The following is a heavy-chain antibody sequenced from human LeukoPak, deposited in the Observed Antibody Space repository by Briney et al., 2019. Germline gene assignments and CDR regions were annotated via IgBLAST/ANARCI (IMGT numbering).Heavy chain of an antibody. CDR1: GGSINNYY. CDR3: ARARPRSGYCSSTSCSEMRINWFDP. Sequence: SETLSLTCSVSGGSINNYYWSWFRQPPGKGLEWIAYIYYSGSTNYNPSLKSRVTISVDTSKNQFSLKLSSVTAADTAVYYCARARPRSGYCSSTSCSEMRINWFDPWGQGTLVTVSS. V-gene: IGHV4-59*12. J-gene: IGHJ5*02. CDR2: IYYSGST. D-gene: IGHD2-2*03.